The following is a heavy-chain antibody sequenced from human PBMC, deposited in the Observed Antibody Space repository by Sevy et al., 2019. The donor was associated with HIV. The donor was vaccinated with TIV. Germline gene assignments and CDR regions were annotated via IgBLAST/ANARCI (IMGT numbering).Heavy chain of an antibody. CDR1: GFTVSSSY. CDR3: ARGRGVFGAVAINWFDP. J-gene: IGHJ5*02. CDR2: IYSGGST. D-gene: IGHD3-3*01. Sequence: GGSLRLSCAASGFTVSSSYMTWVRQPPGKGLEWVSVIYSGGSTYYADSVKGRFTVSRDNSNNTLYLQMNNLRADDTAVDYCARGRGVFGAVAINWFDPWGQGALVTVSS. V-gene: IGHV3-53*01.